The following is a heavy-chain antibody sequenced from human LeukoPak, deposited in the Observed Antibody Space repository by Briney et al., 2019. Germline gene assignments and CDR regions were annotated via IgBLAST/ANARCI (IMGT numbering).Heavy chain of an antibody. CDR1: GYTFTGYY. J-gene: IGHJ2*01. D-gene: IGHD6-13*01. V-gene: IGHV1-2*02. Sequence: ASVKVSCKASGYTFTGYYMHWVRQAPGQGLEWMGWINPNSGGTNYAQKFQGRVTMTRDTSISTAYLELNSLIFDDTAVFYCARSTITTTAAGHFDLWGRGTLVTVSS. CDR3: ARSTITTTAAGHFDL. CDR2: INPNSGGT.